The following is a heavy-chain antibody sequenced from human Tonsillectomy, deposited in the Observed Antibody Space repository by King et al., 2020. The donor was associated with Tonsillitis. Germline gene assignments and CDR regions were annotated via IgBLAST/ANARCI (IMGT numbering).Heavy chain of an antibody. CDR1: GFTFSSYA. V-gene: IGHV3-23*04. D-gene: IGHD2-15*01. Sequence: VQLVESGGGLVQPGGSLRLSCSASGFTFSSYAMSWVRQAPGKGLEWVSAISGTGVSTYYADSVKGRFTISRDNSKNTLYLQMNSLRAEDTAVYYCAKEEEEKQLLLTYYFHYWGQGTLVTVSS. J-gene: IGHJ4*02. CDR3: AKEEEEKQLLLTYYFHY. CDR2: ISGTGVST.